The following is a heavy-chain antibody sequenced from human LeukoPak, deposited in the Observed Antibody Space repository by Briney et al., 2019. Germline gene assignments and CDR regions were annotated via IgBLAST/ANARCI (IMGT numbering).Heavy chain of an antibody. V-gene: IGHV4-38-2*02. CDR2: IYHSGST. CDR3: ASGSYSGAFDI. D-gene: IGHD1-26*01. CDR1: GYSISSGYY. Sequence: SETLSLTCTVSGYSISSGYYWGWIRQPPGKGLEWIGSIYHSGSTYYNPSLKSRVTISVDTSKNQFSLKLSSVTAADTAVYYCASGSYSGAFDIWGQGTMVTVSS. J-gene: IGHJ3*02.